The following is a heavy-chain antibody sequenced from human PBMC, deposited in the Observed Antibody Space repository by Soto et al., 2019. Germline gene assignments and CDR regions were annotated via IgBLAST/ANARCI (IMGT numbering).Heavy chain of an antibody. CDR1: GYSFTSYW. CDR2: IDPSDSYT. Sequence: PGESLKISCKGSGYSFTSYWISWVRQMPGKGLEWMGRIDPSDSYTNYSPSFQGHVTISADKSISTAYLQWSSLKASDTAMYYCARHDIVVVPAAIYYGMDVWGQGTTVTDSS. V-gene: IGHV5-10-1*01. CDR3: ARHDIVVVPAAIYYGMDV. J-gene: IGHJ6*02. D-gene: IGHD2-2*01.